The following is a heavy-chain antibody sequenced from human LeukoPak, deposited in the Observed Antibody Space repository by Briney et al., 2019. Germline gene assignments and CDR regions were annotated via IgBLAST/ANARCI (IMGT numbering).Heavy chain of an antibody. D-gene: IGHD6-6*01. Sequence: GGSLRLSCAASGFTLSSYAMSWVRQAPGKGLEWVGRIKSKTDGGTTDYGAPVKGRFTISRDDSKNTLYLQMNSLKTEDTAVYYCTVQLSQWGQGTLVTVSS. CDR2: IKSKTDGGTT. V-gene: IGHV3-15*01. J-gene: IGHJ4*02. CDR3: TVQLSQ. CDR1: GFTLSSYA.